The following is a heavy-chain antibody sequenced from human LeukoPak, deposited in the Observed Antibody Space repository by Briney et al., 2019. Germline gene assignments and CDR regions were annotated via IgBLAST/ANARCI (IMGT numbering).Heavy chain of an antibody. CDR1: GGSISGDYY. CDR3: ARGRTYGSGSYPLQLDY. Sequence: PSQTLSLTCTVSGGSISGDYYWSWIRQPPGKGLKWIGYIYYSGSTYYNPSLKSRVTISVDTSKNQFSLKLSSVTAADTAVYYCARGRTYGSGSYPLQLDYWGQGTLVTVSS. V-gene: IGHV4-30-4*01. J-gene: IGHJ4*02. D-gene: IGHD3-10*01. CDR2: IYYSGST.